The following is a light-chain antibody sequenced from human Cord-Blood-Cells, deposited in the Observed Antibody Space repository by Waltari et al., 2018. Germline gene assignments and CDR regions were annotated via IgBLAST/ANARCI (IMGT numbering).Light chain of an antibody. CDR2: DVS. Sequence: QSALTQPASVSGSPGQSITISCTGTSSDVGGYTYVSWYQPHPGKAPKLMIYDVSNRPSGVSNRFSGSKSGNTASLTISGLQAEDEADYYCSSYTSSSTPHVVFGGGTKLTVL. V-gene: IGLV2-14*01. CDR1: SSDVGGYTY. CDR3: SSYTSSSTPHVV. J-gene: IGLJ2*01.